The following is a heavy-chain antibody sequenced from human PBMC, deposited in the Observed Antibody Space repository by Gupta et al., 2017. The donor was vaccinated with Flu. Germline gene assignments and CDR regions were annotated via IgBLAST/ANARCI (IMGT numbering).Heavy chain of an antibody. D-gene: IGHD6-19*01. CDR3: ARGPYDSGWFWLDY. J-gene: IGHJ4*02. V-gene: IGHV1-2*02. CDR2: IDCNSGDT. Sequence: QVQLVQSGPEVTRPGASMKVSCTASGYAFTPSHMHWVRQAPGQGLEWMGWIDCNSGDTNYAQKFQGRVSMTRDTSISIVYMELSSLTSDDTAVYYCARGPYDSGWFWLDYWGQGSLVTVSS. CDR1: GYAFTPSH.